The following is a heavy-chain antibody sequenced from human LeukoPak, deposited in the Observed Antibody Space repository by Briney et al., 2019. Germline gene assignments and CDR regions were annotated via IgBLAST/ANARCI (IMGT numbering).Heavy chain of an antibody. J-gene: IGHJ4*02. CDR1: GYTFTGYY. Sequence: ASVKVSCKASGYTFTGYYMHWVRQATGQGLEWMGWMNPNSGNTGYAQKFQGRVTMTRNTSISTAYMELSSLRSEDTAVYYCARVAVAGTDWGQGTLVTVSS. V-gene: IGHV1-8*02. CDR2: MNPNSGNT. D-gene: IGHD6-19*01. CDR3: ARVAVAGTD.